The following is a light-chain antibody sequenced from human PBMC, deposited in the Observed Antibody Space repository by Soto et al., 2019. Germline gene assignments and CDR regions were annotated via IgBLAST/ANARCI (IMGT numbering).Light chain of an antibody. J-gene: IGKJ2*01. CDR3: HVYGNSPMYT. Sequence: EIVLTQSPGTLSLSPGERATFSCRASQSVSNSSLAWYHQKPGQAPRLLLFAASRRATGIPDTFSGSGSGTDFTLTISRLEHEDFAVYYCHVYGNSPMYTFGQGTRLELK. CDR2: AAS. V-gene: IGKV3-20*01. CDR1: QSVSNSS.